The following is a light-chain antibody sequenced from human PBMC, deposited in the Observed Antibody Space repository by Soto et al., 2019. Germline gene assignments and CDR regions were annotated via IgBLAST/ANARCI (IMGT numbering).Light chain of an antibody. CDR1: SSDVGGYNY. Sequence: QSALTQPASVSGSPGQSITISCTGTSSDVGGYNYVSWYQQQSGKAPKLMIHEVSNRPSGVSNRFSGSKSGNTASLTISGLQAEDEADYYCSSYTGFSTDILFGGGTKLTVL. CDR3: SSYTGFSTDIL. J-gene: IGLJ2*01. CDR2: EVS. V-gene: IGLV2-14*01.